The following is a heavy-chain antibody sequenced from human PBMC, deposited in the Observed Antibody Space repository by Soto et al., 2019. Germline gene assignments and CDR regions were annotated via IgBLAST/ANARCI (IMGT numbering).Heavy chain of an antibody. CDR2: ISYDGSNK. CDR3: ARGLYEVLFDY. J-gene: IGHJ4*02. V-gene: IGHV3-30-3*01. D-gene: IGHD2-2*02. Sequence: QVQLVESGGGVVQPGRSLRLSCAASGFTFSSYAMHWVRQAPGKGLEWVAVISYDGSNKYYADSVKGRFTISRDNSKNTRYLQMNSLSAEDTAVYYCARGLYEVLFDYWGQGTLVTVSS. CDR1: GFTFSSYA.